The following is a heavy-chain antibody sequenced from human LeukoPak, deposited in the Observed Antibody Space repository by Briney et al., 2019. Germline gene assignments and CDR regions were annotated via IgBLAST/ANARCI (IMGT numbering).Heavy chain of an antibody. CDR3: ARDQLVVMSAFDI. CDR2: ISSSSSTI. Sequence: PGGSLRLSCAASGFTFSSYSMNWVRQAPGKGLEWVSYISSSSSTIYYADSVKGRFTISRDNAKNSLYLQMNSLRAEDTAVYYCARDQLVVMSAFDIWGQGTMVTVSS. D-gene: IGHD2-8*02. V-gene: IGHV3-48*04. CDR1: GFTFSSYS. J-gene: IGHJ3*02.